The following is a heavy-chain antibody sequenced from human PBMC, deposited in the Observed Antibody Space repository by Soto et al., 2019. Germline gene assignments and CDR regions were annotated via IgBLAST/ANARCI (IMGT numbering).Heavy chain of an antibody. CDR3: ARGSCFIAAAGPSFDY. Sequence: SETLSLTCTVSGGSISSGDYYWSWIRQPPGKGLEWIGYIYYSGSTYYNPSLKSRVTISVDTSKNQFSLKLSSVPAADTAVYDCARGSCFIAAAGPSFDYWGQGTLVTVSS. J-gene: IGHJ4*02. V-gene: IGHV4-30-4*08. CDR2: IYYSGST. CDR1: GGSISSGDYY. D-gene: IGHD6-13*01.